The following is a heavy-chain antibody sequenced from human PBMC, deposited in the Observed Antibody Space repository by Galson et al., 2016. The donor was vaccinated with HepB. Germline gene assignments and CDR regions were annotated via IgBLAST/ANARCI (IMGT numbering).Heavy chain of an antibody. Sequence: CAISGDSVSSNSAGWYWIRQSPSRGLEWLGRTYYRSKWHFDYAESVESRISINPDTAKNQFSLQLNSVTPEDTGVYYCARSYLLGRGFGWWGPGTPVTVSS. CDR3: ARSYLLGRGFGW. CDR2: TYYRSKWHF. CDR1: GDSVSSNSAG. D-gene: IGHD3-10*01. V-gene: IGHV6-1*01. J-gene: IGHJ4*02.